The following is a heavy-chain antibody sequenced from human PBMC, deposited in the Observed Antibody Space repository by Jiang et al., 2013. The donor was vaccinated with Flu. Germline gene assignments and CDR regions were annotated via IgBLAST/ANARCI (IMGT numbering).Heavy chain of an antibody. D-gene: IGHD2-2*01. CDR3: AHDRDLAVVPAARVFDP. CDR2: IYWNDDK. V-gene: IGHV2-5*01. J-gene: IGHJ5*02. Sequence: VKPTQTLTLTCTFSGFSLSTSGVGVGWIRQPPGKALEWLALIYWNDDKRYSPSLKSRLTITKDTSKNQVVLTMTNMDPVDTATYYCAHDRDLAVVPAARVFDPWGQGTLV. CDR1: GFSLSTSGVG.